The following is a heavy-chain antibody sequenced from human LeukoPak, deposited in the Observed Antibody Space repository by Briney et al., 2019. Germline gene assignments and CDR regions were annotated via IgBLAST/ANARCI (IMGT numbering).Heavy chain of an antibody. Sequence: SETLSLTCTVSGGSISSYYWSWIRQPPGRGLEWIGYIYYSGSTNYNPSLKSRVTISVDTSKNQFSLKLSSVTAADTAVYYCARGPSVVAGSYGMDVWGQGTTVTVSS. V-gene: IGHV4-59*01. CDR1: GGSISSYY. CDR2: IYYSGST. J-gene: IGHJ6*02. CDR3: ARGPSVVAGSYGMDV. D-gene: IGHD2-15*01.